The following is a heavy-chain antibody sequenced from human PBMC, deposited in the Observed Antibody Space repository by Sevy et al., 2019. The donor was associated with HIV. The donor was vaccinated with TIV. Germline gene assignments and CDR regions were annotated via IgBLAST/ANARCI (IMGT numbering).Heavy chain of an antibody. Sequence: GSLRLSCAASGFTFSSYAMSWVRQAPGKGLEWVSGISAGGGRTYHADSVKGRFTMSGDKSKNTLYLQMNSLTAEDTAVYYCASLLTEDPFDIWGQGTMVTVSS. CDR2: ISAGGGRT. CDR1: GFTFSSYA. CDR3: ASLLTEDPFDI. J-gene: IGHJ3*02. V-gene: IGHV3-23*01. D-gene: IGHD3-10*01.